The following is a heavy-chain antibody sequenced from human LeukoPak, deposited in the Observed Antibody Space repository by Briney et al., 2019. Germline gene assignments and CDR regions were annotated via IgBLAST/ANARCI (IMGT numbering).Heavy chain of an antibody. Sequence: ASVKVSCKASGYTFTGYYMHWVRQAPGQGLEWMGWINPNSGGTNYAQKFQGRVTMTRDTSVSTAYMELSRLRSDDTAVYYCARDKVRGVITKNWFDPWGQGTLVTVSS. D-gene: IGHD3-10*01. J-gene: IGHJ5*02. CDR2: INPNSGGT. CDR1: GYTFTGYY. CDR3: ARDKVRGVITKNWFDP. V-gene: IGHV1-2*02.